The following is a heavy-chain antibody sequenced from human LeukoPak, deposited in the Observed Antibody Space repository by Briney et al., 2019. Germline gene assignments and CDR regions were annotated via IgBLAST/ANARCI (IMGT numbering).Heavy chain of an antibody. V-gene: IGHV1-18*01. J-gene: IGHJ3*01. Sequence: GASVKVSCKASGYTFTSYGISWVRQAPGQGLGWMGWISAYNGNTNYAQKLQGRVTMTTDTSTSTAYMELRSLRSDDTAVYYCATLRRDPYKPMLVWGQGTMVTVSS. D-gene: IGHD5-24*01. CDR3: ATLRRDPYKPMLV. CDR1: GYTFTSYG. CDR2: ISAYNGNT.